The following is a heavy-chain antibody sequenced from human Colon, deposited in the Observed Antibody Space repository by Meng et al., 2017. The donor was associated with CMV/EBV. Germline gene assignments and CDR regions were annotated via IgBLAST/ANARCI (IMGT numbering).Heavy chain of an antibody. D-gene: IGHD1-20*01. CDR2: IYYTGST. CDR1: GASISGSNYY. CDR3: ARDLDYNWNHYFDY. V-gene: IGHV4-39*07. Sequence: SETLSLTCTVSGASISGSNYYWSWIRQPPGKGLEWIGTIYYTGSTYYIPSLKSRVTMTVDMSKNQISLNLSSVTAADTAVYYCARDLDYNWNHYFDYWGQGTLVTVSS. J-gene: IGHJ4*02.